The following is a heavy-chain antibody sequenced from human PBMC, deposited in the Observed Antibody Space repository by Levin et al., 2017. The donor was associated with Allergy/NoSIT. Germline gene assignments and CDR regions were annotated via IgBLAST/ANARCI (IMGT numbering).Heavy chain of an antibody. Sequence: PSETLSLTCTVSGGSISSSSYYWGWIRQPPGKGLEWIGSIYYSGSTYYNPSLKSRVTISVDTSKNQFSLKLSSVTAADTAVYYCARPAITMVRGVSNYYGMDVWGQGTTVTVSS. J-gene: IGHJ6*02. V-gene: IGHV4-39*01. CDR2: IYYSGST. CDR1: GGSISSSSYY. CDR3: ARPAITMVRGVSNYYGMDV. D-gene: IGHD3-10*01.